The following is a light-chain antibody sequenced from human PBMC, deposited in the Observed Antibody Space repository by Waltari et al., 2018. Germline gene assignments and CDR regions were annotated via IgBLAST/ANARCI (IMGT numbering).Light chain of an antibody. CDR1: QSVGSGY. CDR3: QEYGSSRT. Sequence: VLTQSPGTLSLSPGERATLSCRASQSVGSGYLAWYQQKPGQAPRLLIYGASSRATGIPDRFTASGSGTDFTLTISRLEPEDFAVYYCQEYGSSRTFGQGTKVEI. V-gene: IGKV3-20*01. CDR2: GAS. J-gene: IGKJ1*01.